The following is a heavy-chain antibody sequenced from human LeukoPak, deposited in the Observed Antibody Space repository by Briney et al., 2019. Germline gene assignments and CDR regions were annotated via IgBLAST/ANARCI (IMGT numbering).Heavy chain of an antibody. CDR1: GFTFSTAW. CDR2: IKSKSSGGTR. V-gene: IGHV3-15*05. D-gene: IGHD4-17*01. Sequence: GGSLRLSRATSGFTFSTAWMSWVRQAPGTGLEWVGRIKSKSSGGTREYAASVKGRFTVSREDSKNTVYLQMDSLITEDTAIYYCTTEYYGDYHYWGQGALVTVSS. CDR3: TTEYYGDYHY. J-gene: IGHJ4*02.